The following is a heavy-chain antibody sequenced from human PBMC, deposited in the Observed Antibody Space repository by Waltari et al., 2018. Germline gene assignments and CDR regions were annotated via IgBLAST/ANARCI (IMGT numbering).Heavy chain of an antibody. Sequence: QAHLQASGPGLVKPAETLSLTCLVAGASITDPYGNWIRQSPGKGLEWIGYIYYSGSTNYNPSLKSRVTISIDRSKNHFSLKLASATTADTAVYYCARTRSSGWFAGWFDPWGQGSLVSVAS. V-gene: IGHV4-59*11. CDR2: IYYSGST. J-gene: IGHJ5*02. CDR1: GASITDPY. D-gene: IGHD6-19*01. CDR3: ARTRSSGWFAGWFDP.